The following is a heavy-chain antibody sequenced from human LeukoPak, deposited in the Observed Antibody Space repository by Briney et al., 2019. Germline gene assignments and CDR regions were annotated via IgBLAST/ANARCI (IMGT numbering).Heavy chain of an antibody. J-gene: IGHJ4*02. CDR1: GFSVSEYY. Sequence: PGGSLRLSCAASGFSVSEYYVTWVRQAPGKGLEWISYITRENWIYYSDSVKGRFTISRDHAKNSVYLELNSLRVDDTAVYYCARGLHLDSRGSLYYWGQGTQVTVSS. CDR2: ITRENWI. CDR3: ARGLHLDSRGSLYY. D-gene: IGHD3-22*01. V-gene: IGHV3-69-1*01.